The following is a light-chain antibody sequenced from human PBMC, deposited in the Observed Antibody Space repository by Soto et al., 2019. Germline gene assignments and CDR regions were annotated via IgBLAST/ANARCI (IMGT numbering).Light chain of an antibody. J-gene: IGKJ5*01. V-gene: IGKV3-11*01. CDR1: QSVSTF. CDR2: DAS. Sequence: EIVLTQSPGTLSLFPGERATLSCRASQSVSTFLAWYQQKPGQAPRLLIYDASNRATGIPARFSGSGSGTDFTLTISSLAPEDVAVYYCQQRTNWPITFGQGTRLEIK. CDR3: QQRTNWPIT.